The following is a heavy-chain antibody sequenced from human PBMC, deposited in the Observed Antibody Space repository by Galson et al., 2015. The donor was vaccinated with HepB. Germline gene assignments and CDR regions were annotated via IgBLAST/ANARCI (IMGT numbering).Heavy chain of an antibody. CDR1: GFTFSSYA. CDR2: ISGSGGST. CDR3: ASRDYDSSGYYYFGY. D-gene: IGHD3-22*01. V-gene: IGHV3-23*01. J-gene: IGHJ4*02. Sequence: SLRLSCAASGFTFSSYAMSWVRQAPGKGLEWVSAISGSGGSTYYADSVKGRFTISRDNSKNTLYLQMNSLRAEDTAVYYCASRDYDSSGYYYFGYWGQGTLVTVSS.